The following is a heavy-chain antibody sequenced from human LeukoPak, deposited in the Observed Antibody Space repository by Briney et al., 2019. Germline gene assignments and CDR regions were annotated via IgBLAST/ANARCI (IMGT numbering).Heavy chain of an antibody. CDR2: INPSGGST. CDR1: GYTFTSYY. J-gene: IGHJ4*02. CDR3: ARGSEQWDLLWY. V-gene: IGHV1-46*01. D-gene: IGHD1-26*01. Sequence: ASVRVSCKASGYTFTSYYMHWVRQAPGEGGEWMGIINPSGGSTNYAQKFQGRVTMTRDTSTSTVYMELSSLRSEDTAVYYCARGSEQWDLLWYWGQGTLVTVSS.